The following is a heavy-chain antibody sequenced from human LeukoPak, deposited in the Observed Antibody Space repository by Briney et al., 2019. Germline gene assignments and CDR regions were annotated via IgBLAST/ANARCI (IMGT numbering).Heavy chain of an antibody. Sequence: PGGSLRLSCAASGFTFSDYYMSWIRQAPGKGLEWVSYISSSSSYTNYPDSVKGRFTISRDNAKNSLYLQMNSLRAEDTAVYYCAKDRSCTGSSCNVGSWGQGTMVTVSS. CDR2: ISSSSSYT. CDR3: AKDRSCTGSSCNVGS. CDR1: GFTFSDYY. V-gene: IGHV3-11*05. J-gene: IGHJ3*01. D-gene: IGHD2-2*01.